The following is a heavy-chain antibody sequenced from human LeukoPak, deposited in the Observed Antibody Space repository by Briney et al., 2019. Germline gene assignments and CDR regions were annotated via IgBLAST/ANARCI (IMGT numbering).Heavy chain of an antibody. Sequence: SETLSLTCAVSGYSISSGYYWDWIRQPPGKGPEWIGSIFHSGSTYYTPSLKSRVTISVDTSKNQFSLKLTSVTAADTAVYYCAREQSASCDHWGQGTLVTVSS. D-gene: IGHD2-2*01. CDR1: GYSISSGYY. CDR2: IFHSGST. CDR3: AREQSASCDH. V-gene: IGHV4-38-2*02. J-gene: IGHJ4*02.